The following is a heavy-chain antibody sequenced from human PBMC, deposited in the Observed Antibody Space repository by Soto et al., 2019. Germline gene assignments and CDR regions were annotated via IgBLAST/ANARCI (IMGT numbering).Heavy chain of an antibody. CDR2: ISAYNGNT. CDR1: GYTFTSYG. J-gene: IGHJ5*02. D-gene: IGHD6-19*01. Sequence: ASVKVSCKASGYTFTSYGISWVRQAPGQGLEWMGWISAYNGNTNYAQKLQGRVTMTADASTSTAYMELSSLRSEDTAVYYCARGWRIAVAGTWFDPWGQGTLVTVSS. CDR3: ARGWRIAVAGTWFDP. V-gene: IGHV1-18*01.